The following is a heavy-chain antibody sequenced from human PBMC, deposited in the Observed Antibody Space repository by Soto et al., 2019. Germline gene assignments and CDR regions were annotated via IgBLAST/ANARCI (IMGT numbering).Heavy chain of an antibody. D-gene: IGHD1-20*01. Sequence: QVQLVESGGGVVQPGRSLRLSCEVSGFTLSSYGVHWVRQAPGKGLDWVAHIWSDGNRKYYGDSVKGRFTVSRDLSNNTVYLQMTSLRADDAAVYYGAREMSISNCIDFWGQGTLVTVSS. CDR3: AREMSISNCIDF. CDR1: GFTLSSYG. J-gene: IGHJ4*02. CDR2: IWSDGNRK. V-gene: IGHV3-33*01.